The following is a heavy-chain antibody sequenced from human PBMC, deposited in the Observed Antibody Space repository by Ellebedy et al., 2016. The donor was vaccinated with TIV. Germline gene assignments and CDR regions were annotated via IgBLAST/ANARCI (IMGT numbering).Heavy chain of an antibody. V-gene: IGHV3-73*01. D-gene: IGHD5-24*01. CDR2: IRSKANNYAT. CDR3: TRASDGYNPDY. Sequence: GESLKISCAASGFTFSGSAMHWVRQASGKGLEWVARIRSKANNYATAYPASVKGRFTIPRDDSKNTAWLQMNSLKTDDTAVYYCTRASDGYNPDYWGQGTLVTVSS. J-gene: IGHJ4*02. CDR1: GFTFSGSA.